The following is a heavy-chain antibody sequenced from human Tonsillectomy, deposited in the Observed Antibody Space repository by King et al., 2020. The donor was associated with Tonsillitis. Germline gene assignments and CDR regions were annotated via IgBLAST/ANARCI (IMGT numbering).Heavy chain of an antibody. Sequence: QLQESGPGLVKPSETLSLSCSVSGVSVTTDAYCWGWIRQPPGKGLEWIGTMCYRGSTHYDPSLKSRVTMSVDTSQNQFSLKMSSVTAADTAVYFCVRRPHGDYGIDYWGQGTLVTVSS. CDR1: GVSVTTDAYC. CDR2: MCYRGST. CDR3: VRRPHGDYGIDY. D-gene: IGHD4-17*01. V-gene: IGHV4-39*01. J-gene: IGHJ4*02.